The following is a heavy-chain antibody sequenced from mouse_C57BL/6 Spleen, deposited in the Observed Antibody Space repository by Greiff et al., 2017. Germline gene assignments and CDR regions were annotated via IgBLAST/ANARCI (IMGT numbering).Heavy chain of an antibody. Sequence: VNLVESGAELMKPGASVKLSCKATGYTFTGYWIEWVKQRPGHGLEWIGEILPGSGSTNYNEKFKGKATVTADTSSNTAYMQLSSLTTEDSAIYYCARRIYYDYDGYAMDYWGQGTSVTVSS. CDR2: ILPGSGST. J-gene: IGHJ4*01. CDR3: ARRIYYDYDGYAMDY. V-gene: IGHV1-9*01. D-gene: IGHD2-4*01. CDR1: GYTFTGYW.